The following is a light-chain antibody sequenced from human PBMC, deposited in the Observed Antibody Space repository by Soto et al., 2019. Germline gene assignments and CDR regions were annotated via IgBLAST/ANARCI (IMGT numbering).Light chain of an antibody. V-gene: IGKV1-39*01. J-gene: IGKJ1*01. Sequence: DIQRTQSPSSLSASVGDRVTITCRASQSISSYLNWYQQKPGKAPKLLIYAASSLQSGVPSRFSCSGSGTDFTLTISSLQTEDFATYYCQQSYSTPRTFGQGTRWIS. CDR3: QQSYSTPRT. CDR1: QSISSY. CDR2: AAS.